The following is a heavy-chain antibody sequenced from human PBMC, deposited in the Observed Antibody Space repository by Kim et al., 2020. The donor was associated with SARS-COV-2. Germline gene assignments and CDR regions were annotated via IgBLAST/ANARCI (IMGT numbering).Heavy chain of an antibody. V-gene: IGHV1-2*02. D-gene: IGHD1-26*01. J-gene: IGHJ6*02. CDR3: ARRGLSGNYYTYYYYAMDV. Sequence: ASVKVSCKASGYTFTGYYMHWVRQAPGQGLEWMGWINPNSGGTNYAQKFQGRVTMTRDTSISTAYMELSRLRSDDTAVYYCARRGLSGNYYTYYYYAMDVWGQGTTVTVSS. CDR1: GYTFTGYY. CDR2: INPNSGGT.